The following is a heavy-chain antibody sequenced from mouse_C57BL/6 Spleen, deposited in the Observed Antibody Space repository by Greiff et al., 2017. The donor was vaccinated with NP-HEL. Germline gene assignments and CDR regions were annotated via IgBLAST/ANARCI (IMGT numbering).Heavy chain of an antibody. CDR2: INPGSGGT. CDR1: GYAFTNYL. V-gene: IGHV1-54*01. Sequence: QVQLQQSGAELVRPGTSVKVSCKASGYAFTNYLIEWVKQRPGQGLEWIGVINPGSGGTNYNEKFKGKATLTADKSSSTAYMQLSSLTSEDSAVYFCAIERDYYGSSPGLRVWGTGTTVTVSS. D-gene: IGHD1-1*01. CDR3: AIERDYYGSSPGLRV. J-gene: IGHJ1*03.